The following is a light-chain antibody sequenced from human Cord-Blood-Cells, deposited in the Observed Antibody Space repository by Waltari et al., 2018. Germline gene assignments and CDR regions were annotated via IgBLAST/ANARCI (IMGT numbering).Light chain of an antibody. CDR1: QGISND. J-gene: IGKJ4*01. CDR3: QQYYSFPLT. Sequence: ASQMTHPPSSLSASVADTVTITCRTRQGISNDLGWYQQKPGKAPKLLIYAASSLQSGVPSRFSGSGSGTDFTLTISCLQPEDFATYYCQQYYSFPLTFGRGTKVEIK. V-gene: IGKV1-6*01. CDR2: AAS.